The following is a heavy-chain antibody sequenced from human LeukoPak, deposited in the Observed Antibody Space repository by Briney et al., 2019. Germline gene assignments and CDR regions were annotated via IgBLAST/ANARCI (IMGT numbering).Heavy chain of an antibody. Sequence: GGSLRLSRALSGITLSNYLMSWVRPARGKTLESFAGISDSGDRLNYADSVKGRFTISRDNPKNTLYLQMNRLRPDVTAVYFCAKRGVVIRVILVGFHKEAYYFDSWGQGALVTVSS. CDR2: ISDSGDRL. D-gene: IGHD3-22*01. CDR1: GITLSNYL. J-gene: IGHJ4*02. V-gene: IGHV3-23*01. CDR3: AKRGVVIRVILVGFHKEAYYFDS.